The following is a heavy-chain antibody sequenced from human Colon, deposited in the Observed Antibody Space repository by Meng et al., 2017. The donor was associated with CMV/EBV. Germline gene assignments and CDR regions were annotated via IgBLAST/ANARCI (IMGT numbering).Heavy chain of an antibody. D-gene: IGHD1-26*01. V-gene: IGHV6-1*01. Sequence: DSVSSYMVAWNWIRQSPSRGREWLGKTYYRSKWFTEYALSVKGRISINSDTTRNQFSLQLNSFTPEDTAVYYCARDLRWESPGMDVWGQGTTVTVSS. CDR2: TYYRSKWFT. J-gene: IGHJ6*02. CDR3: ARDLRWESPGMDV. CDR1: DSVSSYMVA.